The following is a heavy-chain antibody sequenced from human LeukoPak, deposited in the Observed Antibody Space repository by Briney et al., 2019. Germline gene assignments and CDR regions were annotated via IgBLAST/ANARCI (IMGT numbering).Heavy chain of an antibody. CDR1: VYTFTSYG. J-gene: IGHJ4*02. CDR3: AREGTASTGIGPYDF. CDR2: ISAYNGNT. D-gene: IGHD6-13*01. Sequence: ASVTVSFKPSVYTFTSYGISWVRQAPGQGLEWMGWISAYNGNTNYAQKLQGRVTITTDTSTSTAYMELRSLRSDDTAVYYCAREGTASTGIGPYDFWGQGTLVTVSS. V-gene: IGHV1-18*01.